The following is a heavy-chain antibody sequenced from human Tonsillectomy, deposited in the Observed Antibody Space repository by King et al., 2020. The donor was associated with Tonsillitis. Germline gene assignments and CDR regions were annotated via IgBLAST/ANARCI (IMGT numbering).Heavy chain of an antibody. D-gene: IGHD6-19*01. CDR2: ISGSGEST. V-gene: IGHV3-23*04. J-gene: IGHJ2*01. CDR1: GFSFSDHA. Sequence: VQLVESGGGLVQPGGSLRLSCTASGFSFSDHAMNWVRQAPGKGLEWVSGISGSGESTYYAGSVKGRFTISRDISKNTLYLQMNSLRAEDTAVYYCAKAPGRGGSGWGENWYFDLWGRGTLVTVSS. CDR3: AKAPGRGGSGWGENWYFDL.